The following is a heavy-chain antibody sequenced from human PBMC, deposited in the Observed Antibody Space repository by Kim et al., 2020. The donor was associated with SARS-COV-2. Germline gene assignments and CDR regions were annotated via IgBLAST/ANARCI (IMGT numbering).Heavy chain of an antibody. CDR3: AKAGERGYCSGGSCHSVSY. V-gene: IGHV3-23*01. Sequence: GGSLRLSCAASGFTFSSSAMSWVRQAPGKGLEWVSTVSSSGGNTYYADSVKGRFTISRDNSKNTLYLQMNSLRAEDMAVYYCAKAGERGYCSGGSCHSVSYWGQGTLVSVSS. D-gene: IGHD2-15*01. CDR1: GFTFSSSA. J-gene: IGHJ4*02. CDR2: VSSSGGNT.